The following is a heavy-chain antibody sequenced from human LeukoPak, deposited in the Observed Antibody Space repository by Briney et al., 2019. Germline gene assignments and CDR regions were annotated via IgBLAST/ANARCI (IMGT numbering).Heavy chain of an antibody. D-gene: IGHD2-8*01. Sequence: SETLSLTCTVSGGSISSSSYYWGWIRQPPGKRLEWIGSIYYSGSTYYNPSLKSRVTISVDTSKNQFSLKLSSVAAADTAVYYCARSPRDCTNGVCFLAAAGYYFDYWGQGTLVTVSS. CDR1: GGSISSSSYY. CDR2: IYYSGST. J-gene: IGHJ4*02. V-gene: IGHV4-39*01. CDR3: ARSPRDCTNGVCFLAAAGYYFDY.